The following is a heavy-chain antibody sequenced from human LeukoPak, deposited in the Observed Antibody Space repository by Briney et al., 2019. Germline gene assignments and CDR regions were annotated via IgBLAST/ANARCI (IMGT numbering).Heavy chain of an antibody. D-gene: IGHD3-10*01. Sequence: QSGGSLRLSCAASGFTFSNYAMSWARQAPGKGLEWVSGISGSSGSTYYADSVKGRFTISRDNSKNTLYLQMNSLRAEDTAVYYCAKSGFGESASYNWFDPWGQGTLVTVSS. CDR1: GFTFSNYA. CDR3: AKSGFGESASYNWFDP. J-gene: IGHJ5*02. CDR2: ISGSSGST. V-gene: IGHV3-23*01.